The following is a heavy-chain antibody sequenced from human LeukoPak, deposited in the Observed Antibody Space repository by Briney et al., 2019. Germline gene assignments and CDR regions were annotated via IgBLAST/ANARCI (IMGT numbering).Heavy chain of an antibody. CDR2: IYYSGSA. CDR3: AGAIVATNKIGGYYFDY. Sequence: PSETLSLTCTVSGGSISSGGYYWSWIRQHPGKSLEWIGYIYYSGSAYYNPPLKSRVTISVDTSKNQFSLKLSSVTAADTAVYYCAGAIVATNKIGGYYFDYWGQGTLVTVSS. D-gene: IGHD5-12*01. CDR1: GGSISSGGYY. J-gene: IGHJ4*02. V-gene: IGHV4-31*03.